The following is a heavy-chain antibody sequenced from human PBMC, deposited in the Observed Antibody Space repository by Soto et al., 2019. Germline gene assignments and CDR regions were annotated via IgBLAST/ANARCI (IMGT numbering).Heavy chain of an antibody. D-gene: IGHD6-19*01. CDR2: INPGYPAGRST. J-gene: IGHJ6*02. Sequence: ASVKVSFKASGYTLTTFFMHWVRQAPGQGLEWMGVINPGYPAGRSTTYAQKFQGRLTMTGDTSIDTAYMDLTSLTSEDTAVYYCAITPGWFAGMAVWGQGTTVTVSS. CDR1: GYTLTTFF. CDR3: AITPGWFAGMAV. V-gene: IGHV1-46*01.